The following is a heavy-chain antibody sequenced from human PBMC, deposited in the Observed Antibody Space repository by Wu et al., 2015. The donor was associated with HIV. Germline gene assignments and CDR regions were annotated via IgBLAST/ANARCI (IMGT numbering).Heavy chain of an antibody. J-gene: IGHJ4*02. D-gene: IGHD3/OR15-3a*01. Sequence: QVQLVQSGAEVKKPGASVKVSCKTSGNTFSNYYMQWVRQAPGKGLEWMAMINPIGTSTKYAQKFQGRLTVTRDTSTGVVYMELNSLRSEDTAVYYCTKTSALIRGAVGLVRHRRGPGTLVSVSS. CDR2: INPIGTST. V-gene: IGHV1-46*01. CDR1: GNTFSNYY. CDR3: TKTSALIRGAVGLVRHR.